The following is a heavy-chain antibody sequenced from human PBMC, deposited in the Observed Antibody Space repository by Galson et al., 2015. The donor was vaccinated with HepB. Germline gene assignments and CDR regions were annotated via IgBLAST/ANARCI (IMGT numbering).Heavy chain of an antibody. CDR2: ISYDGSSK. D-gene: IGHD3-10*01. Sequence: SLRLSCAASGFTFRDYGLHWVRQAPGKGLEWVAVISYDGSSKYYIDSVKGRFTISRDNSKNTLYLQMNGLRAEDTALYYCAKDLREFADYWGQGTLVTVSS. V-gene: IGHV3-30*18. CDR1: GFTFRDYG. J-gene: IGHJ4*02. CDR3: AKDLREFADY.